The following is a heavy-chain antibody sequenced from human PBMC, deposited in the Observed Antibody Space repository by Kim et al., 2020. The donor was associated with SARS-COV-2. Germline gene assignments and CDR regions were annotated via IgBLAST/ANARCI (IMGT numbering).Heavy chain of an antibody. D-gene: IGHD6-19*01. V-gene: IGHV3-43*02. CDR1: GFTFDDYA. J-gene: IGHJ4*02. CDR2: ISRAGGEI. Sequence: GGSLRLSCAASGFTFDDYAIQWVRQVPGKGLEWVSLISRAGGEIKYAESVKGRFTISRDISKKSVYLQMNSLRSEDTALYYCVRGQQWLIKNWGQGTQVTVSS. CDR3: VRGQQWLIKN.